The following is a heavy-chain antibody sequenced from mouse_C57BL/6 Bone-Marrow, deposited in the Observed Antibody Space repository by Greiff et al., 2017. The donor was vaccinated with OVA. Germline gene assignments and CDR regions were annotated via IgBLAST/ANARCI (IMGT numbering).Heavy chain of an antibody. CDR2: ISSGSSTI. J-gene: IGHJ3*01. V-gene: IGHV5-17*01. Sequence: VQLKESGGGLVKPGGSLKLSCAASGFTFSDYGMHWVRQAPEKGLEWVAYISSGSSTIYYAGTVKGRFTISRDNAKNTLFLQMTSLRSEDTAMYYCARTAYWGQGTLVTVSA. CDR1: GFTFSDYG. CDR3: ARTAY.